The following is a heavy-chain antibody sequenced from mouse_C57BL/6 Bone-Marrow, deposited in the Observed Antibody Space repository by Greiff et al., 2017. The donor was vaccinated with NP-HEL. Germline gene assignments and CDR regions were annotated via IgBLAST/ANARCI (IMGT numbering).Heavy chain of an antibody. CDR1: GFTFSDYG. Sequence: EVKLMESGGGLAKPGGSLKLSCAASGFTFSDYGMHWVRQAPEKGLEWVAYISSGSSTIYYVDTVKGRFTISRDNAKNTLFLQMPSLRSEDTAMYYCARGEQEGPGCFAYWGQGTLLTVSA. V-gene: IGHV5-17*01. CDR3: ARGEQEGPGCFAY. CDR2: ISSGSSTI. J-gene: IGHJ3*01.